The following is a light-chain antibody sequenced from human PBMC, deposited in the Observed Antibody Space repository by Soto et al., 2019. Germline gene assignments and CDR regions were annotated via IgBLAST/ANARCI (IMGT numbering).Light chain of an antibody. CDR1: QDIGSV. J-gene: IGKJ1*01. V-gene: IGKV1-8*01. CDR2: GAS. CDR3: QQYNSYST. Sequence: AIRMTQSPSSLAASAGDAVTITCRASQDIGSVLAWYQQKPGTAPKVLISGASNLHGGVPSRFSGSGSRTEFTLTISSLQPDDFATYYCQQYNSYSTFGQGPKVDI.